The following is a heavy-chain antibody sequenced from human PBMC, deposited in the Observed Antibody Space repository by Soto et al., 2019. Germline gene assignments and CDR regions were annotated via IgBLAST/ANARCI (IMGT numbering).Heavy chain of an antibody. CDR3: AGPGYFTWLFPTFAY. J-gene: IGHJ4*02. CDR2: ISSSSSTI. V-gene: IGHV3-48*02. CDR1: GFTFSSYS. Sequence: EVQLVESGGGLVQPGGSLRLSCAASGFTFSSYSMNWVRQAPGKGLEWVSYISSSSSTIYYADSVKGRFTISRDNAKNSLYLQIKGQRKENRPVYYCAGPGYFTWLFPTFAYWGQGTLVT. D-gene: IGHD3-9*01.